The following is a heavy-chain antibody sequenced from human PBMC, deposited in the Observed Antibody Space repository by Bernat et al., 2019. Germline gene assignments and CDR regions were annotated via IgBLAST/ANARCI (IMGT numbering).Heavy chain of an antibody. Sequence: QVQLVQSGAEVKKPGSSGKVSCKASGGTFSSYAISWVRQAPGQGLEWMGGIIRIFGTANDAQKFQGRVTIPADESTSTAYMELSSLRSEDTAVYYCARVPRGCSGGSCYSSPDYYGMDVWGQGTTVTVSS. CDR2: IIRIFGTA. CDR3: ARVPRGCSGGSCYSSPDYYGMDV. V-gene: IGHV1-69*01. CDR1: GGTFSSYA. D-gene: IGHD2-15*01. J-gene: IGHJ6*02.